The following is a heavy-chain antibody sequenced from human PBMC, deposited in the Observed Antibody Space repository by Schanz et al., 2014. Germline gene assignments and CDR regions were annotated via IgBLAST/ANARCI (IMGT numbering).Heavy chain of an antibody. Sequence: EVHLLESGGGLVQPGGSLRLSCAASGFTFSDYWMSWVRQAPGKGLEWVSAILGLASTTYYADSVKGRFTMSRDNAKNSVFLQMNSLRAEDTALYYCARDRRNADLDYWGQGTLVTVSS. CDR2: ILGLASTT. CDR3: ARDRRNADLDY. J-gene: IGHJ4*02. V-gene: IGHV3-48*01. CDR1: GFTFSDYW. D-gene: IGHD1-1*01.